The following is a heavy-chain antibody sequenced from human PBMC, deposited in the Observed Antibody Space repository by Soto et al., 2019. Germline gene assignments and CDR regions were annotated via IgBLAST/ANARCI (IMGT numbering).Heavy chain of an antibody. J-gene: IGHJ4*02. V-gene: IGHV2-5*02. Sequence: SGPTLVNPTQTLTLTCTFSGFSLSTSGVGVGWIRQPPGKALEWLALIYWDDDKRYSPSLKSRLTITKDTSKNQVVLTMTNMDPVDTATYYCAHGPPPDKYSSGWYFDYWGQGTLVTVSS. D-gene: IGHD6-19*01. CDR1: GFSLSTSGVG. CDR3: AHGPPPDKYSSGWYFDY. CDR2: IYWDDDK.